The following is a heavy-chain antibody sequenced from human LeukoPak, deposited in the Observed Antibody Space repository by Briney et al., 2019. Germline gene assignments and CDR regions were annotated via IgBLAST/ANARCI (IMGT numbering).Heavy chain of an antibody. CDR2: FDPEDGET. V-gene: IGHV1-24*01. Sequence: ASVKVSCKVSGYTLTELSMHWVRQAPGKGLEWMGGFDPEDGETIYAQKFQGRVTMTEDTSTDTAYMELSSLRSEDTAVYYCATDNCSSTSCYSPGRMDVWGKGTTVTVSS. J-gene: IGHJ6*04. D-gene: IGHD2-2*02. CDR3: ATDNCSSTSCYSPGRMDV. CDR1: GYTLTELS.